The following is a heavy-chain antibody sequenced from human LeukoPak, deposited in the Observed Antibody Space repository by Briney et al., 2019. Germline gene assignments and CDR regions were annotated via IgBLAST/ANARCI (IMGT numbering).Heavy chain of an antibody. D-gene: IGHD3-3*01. CDR3: ARVGYDFWSGYSNWFDP. Sequence: GGSLRLSCAASGFTFSSYSMNWVRQAPGKGLEWVSSISSSSSYIYYADSVKGRFTISRDNAKNSLYLQMNSLRAEDTAVYYCARVGYDFWSGYSNWFDPWGQGTLVTVSS. CDR2: ISSSSSYI. V-gene: IGHV3-21*01. J-gene: IGHJ5*02. CDR1: GFTFSSYS.